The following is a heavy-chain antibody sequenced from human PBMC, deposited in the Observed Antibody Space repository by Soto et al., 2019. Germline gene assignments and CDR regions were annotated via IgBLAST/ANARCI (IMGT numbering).Heavy chain of an antibody. CDR1: GYTFTGYY. J-gene: IGHJ3*02. CDR3: AKEGIFAHSYDSRLKVGGAFDI. Sequence: QVQLVQSGAEVKKPGASVKVSCKASGYTFTGYYMHWVRQAPGQGREWMGWINPNSGGTNYAQKFQGWVTMSRNTSSSTAYMELSRLRSDDTAVYSCAKEGIFAHSYDSRLKVGGAFDIWGQGTMVTVSS. D-gene: IGHD3-22*01. V-gene: IGHV1-2*04. CDR2: INPNSGGT.